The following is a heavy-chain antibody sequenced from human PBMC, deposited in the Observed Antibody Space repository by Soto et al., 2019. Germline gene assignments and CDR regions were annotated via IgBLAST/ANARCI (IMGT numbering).Heavy chain of an antibody. D-gene: IGHD3-9*01. CDR1: GGSVSSGSYY. Sequence: SSETLSLTCTVSGGSVSSGSYYWSWIRQPPGKRLEWIGYIYYSGSTNYNPSLKSRVTISVDTSKNQFSLKLSSVTAADTAVYYCATYDILTGYPSYDYWGQGTLVTVSS. CDR2: IYYSGST. V-gene: IGHV4-61*01. CDR3: ATYDILTGYPSYDY. J-gene: IGHJ4*02.